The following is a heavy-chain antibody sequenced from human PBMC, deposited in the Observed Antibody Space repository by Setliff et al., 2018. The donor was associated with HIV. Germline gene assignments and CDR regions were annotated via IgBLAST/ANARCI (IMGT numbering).Heavy chain of an antibody. D-gene: IGHD6-19*01. CDR3: VRDWAGPGFHH. CDR1: GFTVSSTY. J-gene: IGHJ1*01. Sequence: GGSLRLSCAASGFTVSSTYMTWVRQAPGKGLEWVSVIYSGGRTFYADSVRGRFTISRDNAKRSLFLQMNSLRAEDTAVYYRVRDWAGPGFHHWGQGTPVTVSS. V-gene: IGHV3-66*01. CDR2: IYSGGRT.